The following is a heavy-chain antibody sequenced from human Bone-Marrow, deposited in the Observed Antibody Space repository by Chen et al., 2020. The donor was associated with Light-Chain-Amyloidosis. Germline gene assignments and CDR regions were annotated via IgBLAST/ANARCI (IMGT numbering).Heavy chain of an antibody. Sequence: QLQLQESGSGLVKPSETLSLTCTVSGGSISSSSYYWGWIRQPPGKGLEWIGSIYYSGSTYYNPSLKSRVTISVDTSKNQFSLKLSSVTAADTAVYYCARHSHYYDRKGFDYWGQGTLVTVSS. V-gene: IGHV4-39*01. CDR1: GGSISSSSYY. J-gene: IGHJ4*02. CDR3: ARHSHYYDRKGFDY. D-gene: IGHD3-22*01. CDR2: IYYSGST.